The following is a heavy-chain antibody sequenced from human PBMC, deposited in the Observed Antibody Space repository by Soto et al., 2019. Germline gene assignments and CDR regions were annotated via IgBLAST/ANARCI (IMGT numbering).Heavy chain of an antibody. J-gene: IGHJ4*02. V-gene: IGHV1-46*01. CDR3: ARGGHVVVVTAALDY. Sequence: QVQLVQSGAEVKKPGASVKVSCKASGDTFTDYYIHWVRQAPGQGLEWMGTVNPSGGHTTYAQHFLGRMTMTRDTATSTPYMELTSPTSEDTAIDYWARGGHVVVVTAALDYWGQGTLVTVSS. CDR1: GDTFTDYY. CDR2: VNPSGGHT. D-gene: IGHD2-21*02.